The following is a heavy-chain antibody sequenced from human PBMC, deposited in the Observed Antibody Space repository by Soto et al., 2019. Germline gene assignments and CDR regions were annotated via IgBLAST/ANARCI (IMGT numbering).Heavy chain of an antibody. CDR3: ARDPMTGYFRFGF. J-gene: IGHJ1*01. D-gene: IGHD3-9*01. Sequence: QVQLVQSGAEVKKPGASVKVSCRASGYTFANYGISWVRQAPGHGLEWMGWINANNGNTNYAQKLQGRGTMTTDTSTRPGFLVLRRLSAEYKAEFSCARDPMTGYFRFGFWGQGALVTVSS. CDR1: GYTFANYG. V-gene: IGHV1-18*01. CDR2: INANNGNT.